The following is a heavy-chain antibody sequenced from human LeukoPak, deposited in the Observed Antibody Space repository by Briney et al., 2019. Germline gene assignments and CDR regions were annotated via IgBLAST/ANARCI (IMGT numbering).Heavy chain of an antibody. CDR1: GFTFSSYG. V-gene: IGHV3-23*01. D-gene: IGHD2-2*01. CDR3: AKKEDLVPAPSSIDY. J-gene: IGHJ4*02. Sequence: HPGGSLRLSCAASGFTFSSYGMSWVRQAPGKGLEWVSAISGSGGSTYYVDSVKGRFTISRDNSKNTLYLQMNSLRAEDTAVYYCAKKEDLVPAPSSIDYWGQGTLVTVSS. CDR2: ISGSGGST.